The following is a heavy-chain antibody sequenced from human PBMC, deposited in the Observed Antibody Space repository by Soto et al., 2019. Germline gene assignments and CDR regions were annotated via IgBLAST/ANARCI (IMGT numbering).Heavy chain of an antibody. J-gene: IGHJ6*02. Sequence: QVQLVQSGAEVKKPGASVKVSCKASGYTFTSYYMHWVRQAPGQGLEWMGIINPSGGSTSYAQKFQGRVNMTRETSTSTVDMELSRLRCEDTAVYYCAREFGIAAAGKKRDYGMDVWGQGTTVPVSS. V-gene: IGHV1-46*01. CDR3: AREFGIAAAGKKRDYGMDV. CDR1: GYTFTSYY. D-gene: IGHD6-13*01. CDR2: INPSGGST.